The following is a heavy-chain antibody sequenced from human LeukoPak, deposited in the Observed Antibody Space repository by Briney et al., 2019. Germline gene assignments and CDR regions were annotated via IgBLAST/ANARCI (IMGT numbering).Heavy chain of an antibody. J-gene: IGHJ4*02. Sequence: ASVKVSCKASGYTFTSYAMHWVRQAPGQRLEWMGWINAGNGNTKYSQKFQGRVTITRDTSASTAYMELSSLRSEDTAVYYCATTDCTNGVCYRELSYWGQGTLVTVSS. CDR2: INAGNGNT. V-gene: IGHV1-3*01. D-gene: IGHD2-8*01. CDR1: GYTFTSYA. CDR3: ATTDCTNGVCYRELSY.